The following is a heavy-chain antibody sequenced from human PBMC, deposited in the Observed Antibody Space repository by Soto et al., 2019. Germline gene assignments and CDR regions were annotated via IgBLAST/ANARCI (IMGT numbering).Heavy chain of an antibody. CDR1: GGSISSADYY. CDR3: ARAGVVITDYYYYYGMDV. J-gene: IGHJ6*02. V-gene: IGHV4-30-4*01. CDR2: TYYSGST. D-gene: IGHD3-3*01. Sequence: QVQLQESGPGLVKPSQTLSLTCTVSGGSISSADYYWNWIRQPPGKGLEWIGYTYYSGSTYYNPALMSRLTISIDTSKKQFSLKLSSVTAADTAVYYCARAGVVITDYYYYYGMDVWGQGTTVIVSS.